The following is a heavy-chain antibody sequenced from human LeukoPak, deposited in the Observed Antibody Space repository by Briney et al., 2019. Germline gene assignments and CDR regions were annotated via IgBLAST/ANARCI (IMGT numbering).Heavy chain of an antibody. V-gene: IGHV3-30*02. D-gene: IGHD3/OR15-3a*01. CDR2: IRHDENKK. J-gene: IGHJ6*03. Sequence: GGSLRLSCAASGFTFSHYGIHWVRQAPGKGLEGVAFIRHDENKKHYAGSGKGRFTISRDKSSNTLFLQMNSLRVEDTAVYYCAKAPYDFSNYYYYMDVWGNGTTVTVSS. CDR1: GFTFSHYG. CDR3: AKAPYDFSNYYYYMDV.